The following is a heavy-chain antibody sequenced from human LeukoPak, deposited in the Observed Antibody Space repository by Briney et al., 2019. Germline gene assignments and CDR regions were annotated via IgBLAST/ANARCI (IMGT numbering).Heavy chain of an antibody. CDR2: ISTDSSGI. CDR3: ARDRNWAFDY. D-gene: IGHD1-1*01. Sequence: QPGGSLRLSCAVSGFTFSSYSMNWVRQAPGKGLEWLSYISTDSSGIYYADSVKGRFTISRDDAKNSLYLQLNSLRDEDTAMYYCARDRNWAFDYWGQGTLVTVSS. V-gene: IGHV3-48*02. J-gene: IGHJ4*02. CDR1: GFTFSSYS.